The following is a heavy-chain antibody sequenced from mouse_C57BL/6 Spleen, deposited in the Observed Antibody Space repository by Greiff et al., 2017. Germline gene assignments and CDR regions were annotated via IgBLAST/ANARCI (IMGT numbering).Heavy chain of an antibody. CDR1: GYSFTGYY. D-gene: IGHD1-1*01. V-gene: IGHV1-42*01. CDR3: ARGGVVEGY. CDR2: INPSTGGT. J-gene: IGHJ2*01. Sequence: EVKLQQSGPELVKPGASVKISCKASGYSFTGYYMNWVKQSPEKSLEWIGEINPSTGGTTYNQKFKAKATLTVDKSSSTAYMQLKSLTSEDSAVYYCARGGVVEGYWGQGTTLTVSS.